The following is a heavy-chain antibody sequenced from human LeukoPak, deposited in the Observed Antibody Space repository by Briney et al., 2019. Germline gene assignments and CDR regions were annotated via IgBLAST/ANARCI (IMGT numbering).Heavy chain of an antibody. D-gene: IGHD3-22*01. Sequence: SETLSLTCTVSGGSISRYYWSWIRQSPGKGLEWIGSVYHSGSTHYSPSLKSRVTISVDTSKNQFSLKLSSVTAADTAVYYCARNDSSGYFDYWGQGTLVTVSS. J-gene: IGHJ4*02. V-gene: IGHV4-59*12. CDR1: GGSISRYY. CDR3: ARNDSSGYFDY. CDR2: VYHSGST.